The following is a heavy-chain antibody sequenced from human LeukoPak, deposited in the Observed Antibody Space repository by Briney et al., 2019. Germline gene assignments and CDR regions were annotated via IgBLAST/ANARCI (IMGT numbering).Heavy chain of an antibody. Sequence: ASVKVSCKASGYTFTSYDISWVRQATGQGLEWMGWINPNSGGTNYAQKFQGRVTLTRDTSISTAYMDLSRLRSDDTAVYYCARVRNYYDSGGYLYYFDYWGQGTLVTVSS. D-gene: IGHD3-22*01. CDR1: GYTFTSYD. J-gene: IGHJ4*02. CDR2: INPNSGGT. CDR3: ARVRNYYDSGGYLYYFDY. V-gene: IGHV1-2*02.